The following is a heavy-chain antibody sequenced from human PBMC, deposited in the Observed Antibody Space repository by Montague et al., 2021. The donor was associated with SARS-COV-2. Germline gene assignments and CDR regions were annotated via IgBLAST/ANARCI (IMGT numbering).Heavy chain of an antibody. D-gene: IGHD3-22*01. J-gene: IGHJ3*02. CDR2: KFYSGST. V-gene: IGHV4-59*02. CDR3: ARTGDNTGYYSSAYLPFLM. Sequence: SETRSLTCTVSGASVTDYYWSWIRQPPGKGMEWIAYKFYSGSTNYNPSLKSRGTISIDTSKNQVSLRLSSVTAAATAVYFCARTGDNTGYYSSAYLPFLMWAQGQMFTV. CDR1: GASVTDYY.